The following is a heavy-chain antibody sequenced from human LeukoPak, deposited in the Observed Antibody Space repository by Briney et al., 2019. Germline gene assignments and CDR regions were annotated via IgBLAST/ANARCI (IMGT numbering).Heavy chain of an antibody. D-gene: IGHD5-24*01. CDR2: IYYSGTT. V-gene: IGHV4-59*01. CDR3: ARGGKCLQMHY. CDR1: GGSISSDY. Sequence: SETLSLTCTVSGGSISSDYWSWIRQPPGKGLEWVGYIYYSGTTNYNPSLKSRVTISVDTSKNQFSLKLTSVTAADTAVYYCARGGKCLQMHYWGQGTPVTVSS. J-gene: IGHJ4*02.